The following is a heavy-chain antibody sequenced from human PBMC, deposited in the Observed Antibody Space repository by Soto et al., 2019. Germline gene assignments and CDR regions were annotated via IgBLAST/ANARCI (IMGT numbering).Heavy chain of an antibody. Sequence: SETLSLTCAVSDDSISSGYYWGWIRQPPGKGLEWIGTVYHSGSTYYNPSLKSRVTISVDTSKNQFSLKLRSVTAADTAVYYCGRVPHLPSAVVDYWGQGALVTVSS. CDR2: VYHSGST. D-gene: IGHD2-2*01. CDR3: GRVPHLPSAVVDY. CDR1: DDSISSGYY. J-gene: IGHJ4*02. V-gene: IGHV4-38-2*01.